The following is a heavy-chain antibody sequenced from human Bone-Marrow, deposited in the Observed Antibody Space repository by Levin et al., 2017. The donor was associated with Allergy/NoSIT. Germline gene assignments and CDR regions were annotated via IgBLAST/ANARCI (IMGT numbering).Heavy chain of an antibody. CDR3: ARDRTNGILTNYGMDV. Sequence: GGSLRLSCAASGFNFSIYGMNWVRQAPGKGLEWVSSISSSSSNIYHADSLKGRFTISRDNAKNSLYLQMKSLRAEDTAVYYCARDRTNGILTNYGMDVWGQVTTVTVSS. CDR1: GFNFSIYG. CDR2: ISSSSSNI. J-gene: IGHJ6*02. V-gene: IGHV3-21*04. D-gene: IGHD3-9*01.